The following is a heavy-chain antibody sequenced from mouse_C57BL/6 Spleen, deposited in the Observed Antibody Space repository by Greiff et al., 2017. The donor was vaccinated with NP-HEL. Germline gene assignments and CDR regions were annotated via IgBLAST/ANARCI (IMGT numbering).Heavy chain of an antibody. Sequence: VQLKESGPGLVKPSQSLSLTCSVTGYSITSGYYWNWIRQFPGNKLEWMGYISYDGSNNYNPSLKNRISITRDTSKNQFFLKLNSVTTEDTATYYCARWLLQNYFDYWGQGTTLTVSS. CDR1: GYSITSGYY. CDR2: ISYDGSN. CDR3: ARWLLQNYFDY. J-gene: IGHJ2*01. D-gene: IGHD2-3*01. V-gene: IGHV3-6*01.